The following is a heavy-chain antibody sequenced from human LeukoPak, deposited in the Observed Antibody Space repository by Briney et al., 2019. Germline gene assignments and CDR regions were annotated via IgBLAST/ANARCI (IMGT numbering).Heavy chain of an antibody. CDR3: AGWFMVRGVIHLDY. CDR2: ISYSGNT. V-gene: IGHV4-59*01. J-gene: IGHJ4*02. Sequence: SETLSLTCTVSGGSISNYYWTWIRQPPGKGLEWIGFISYSGNTNYNPSLKSRVTISLDTSKNQFSLKLISVTAADTAVYYCAGWFMVRGVIHLDYWGQGTLVTVSS. D-gene: IGHD3-10*01. CDR1: GGSISNYY.